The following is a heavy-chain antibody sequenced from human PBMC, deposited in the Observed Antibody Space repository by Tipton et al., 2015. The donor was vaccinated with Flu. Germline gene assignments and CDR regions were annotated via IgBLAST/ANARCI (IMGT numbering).Heavy chain of an antibody. J-gene: IGHJ5*02. V-gene: IGHV4-39*01. CDR3: ARRDYSNYVSDPKSWFDP. D-gene: IGHD4-11*01. CDR1: GGSISSSTYY. Sequence: TLSLTCTVSGGSISSSTYYWGWIRQPPGKGLEWIGTIYSSGSTYYNPSLKSRVTITVDTSKNQFSLKMTSVTAADTAVYYCARRDYSNYVSDPKSWFDPWGQGTLVAVSS. CDR2: IYSSGST.